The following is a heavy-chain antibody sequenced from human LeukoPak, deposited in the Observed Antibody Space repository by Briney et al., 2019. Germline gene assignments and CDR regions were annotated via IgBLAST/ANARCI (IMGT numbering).Heavy chain of an antibody. D-gene: IGHD3-10*01. CDR1: GFTFSSYA. J-gene: IGHJ3*02. CDR3: ARARITEGSGAFDI. CDR2: ISYDGSNK. Sequence: GGSLRLSCAASGFTFSSYAMHWVRQAPGKGLEWVAVISYDGSNKYYADSVKGRFTISRDSSKNTLYLQMNSLRAEDTAVYYCARARITEGSGAFDIWGQGTMVTVSS. V-gene: IGHV3-30-3*01.